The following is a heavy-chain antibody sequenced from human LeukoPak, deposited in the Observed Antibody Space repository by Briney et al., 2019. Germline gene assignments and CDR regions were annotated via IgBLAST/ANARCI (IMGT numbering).Heavy chain of an antibody. D-gene: IGHD6-25*01. CDR3: ARHLGSCRAANCYFDF. J-gene: IGHJ4*02. CDR1: GFTFNTYA. V-gene: IGHV3-23*01. CDR2: LATGASP. Sequence: GGSLRLSCAASGFTFNTYAMAWVRQAPGKGLEWVSSLATGASPAYAESVRGRLTLSRDNAKNTLSLQMDNLRAEDTAIYYCARHLGSCRAANCYFDFWGQGTLVAVSS.